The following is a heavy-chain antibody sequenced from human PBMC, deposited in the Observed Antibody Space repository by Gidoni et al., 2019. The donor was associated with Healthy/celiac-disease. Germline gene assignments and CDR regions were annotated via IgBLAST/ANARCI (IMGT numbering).Heavy chain of an antibody. CDR2: ISSSGSTI. D-gene: IGHD2-21*02. CDR3: ARDRTVVVTASFDFDY. CDR1: GFTFRDYY. J-gene: IGHJ4*02. Sequence: QVQLVESGGGLVKPGGSLRLSCAASGFTFRDYYMSWIRQAPGKGLEWVSYISSSGSTIYYADSVKGRFTISRDNAKNSLYLQMNSLRAEDTAVYYCARDRTVVVTASFDFDYWGQGTLVTVSS. V-gene: IGHV3-11*01.